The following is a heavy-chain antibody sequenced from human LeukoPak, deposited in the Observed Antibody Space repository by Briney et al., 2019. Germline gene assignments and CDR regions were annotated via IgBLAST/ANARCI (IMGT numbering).Heavy chain of an antibody. D-gene: IGHD2-2*01. CDR2: IYTSGST. Sequence: SETLSLTCTVSGDSINSHYWSWIRQPPGKGLEWIGYIYTSGSTNYNPSLKRRVTISVDTSKNQFSLKLSSVTAADTAVYYCARGIVVVPAASHYYYYYMDVWGKGTTVTVSS. V-gene: IGHV4-4*09. J-gene: IGHJ6*03. CDR1: GDSINSHY. CDR3: ARGIVVVPAASHYYYYYMDV.